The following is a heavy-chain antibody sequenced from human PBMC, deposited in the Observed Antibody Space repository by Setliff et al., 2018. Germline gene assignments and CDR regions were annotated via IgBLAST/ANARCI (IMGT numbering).Heavy chain of an antibody. V-gene: IGHV4-59*11. CDR3: ARAPPSVPYGDYGPRQYFDL. CDR2: VFHTGST. D-gene: IGHD4-17*01. CDR1: SGSIGSHY. Sequence: SETLSLTCSVSSGSIGSHYWNWMRQPPGKGLEWIGHVFHTGSTKYNPSLRSRVTISVDTSENYFSLRLTSVTAADTAVYYCARAPPSVPYGDYGPRQYFDLWGRDSLVTVSS. J-gene: IGHJ2*01.